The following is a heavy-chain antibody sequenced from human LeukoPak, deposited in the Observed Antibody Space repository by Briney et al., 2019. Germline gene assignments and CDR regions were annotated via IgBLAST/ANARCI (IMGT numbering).Heavy chain of an antibody. J-gene: IGHJ6*03. CDR1: GYTFTGYY. Sequence: ASVKVSCKASGYTFTGYYMHWVRQAPGQGLEWMGWINPNSGGTNYAQKFQGRVTMTRDTSISTAYMELSRLRSDDTAVYYCARARKTPFPTTVNYYYYYYMDVWGTGTTVTVSS. D-gene: IGHD1-26*01. CDR2: INPNSGGT. CDR3: ARARKTPFPTTVNYYYYYYMDV. V-gene: IGHV1-2*02.